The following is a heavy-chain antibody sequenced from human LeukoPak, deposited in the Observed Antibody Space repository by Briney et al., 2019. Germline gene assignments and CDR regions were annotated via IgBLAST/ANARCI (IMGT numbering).Heavy chain of an antibody. CDR3: AKDASSSYFDY. J-gene: IGHJ4*02. Sequence: GGSLRLSCAASGFTFGSYGMHWVRQAPGKGLEWVAVISYDGSNKYYADSVKGRFTISRDNSKNTLYLQMNSLRAEDTAVYYCAKDASSSYFDYWGQGTLVTVSS. CDR1: GFTFGSYG. CDR2: ISYDGSNK. V-gene: IGHV3-30*18. D-gene: IGHD6-13*01.